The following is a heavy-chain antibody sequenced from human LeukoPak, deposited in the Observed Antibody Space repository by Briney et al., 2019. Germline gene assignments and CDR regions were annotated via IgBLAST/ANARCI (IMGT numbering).Heavy chain of an antibody. D-gene: IGHD3-22*01. V-gene: IGHV3-43*01. CDR1: GFTFDDYT. CDR3: AKGGYYDSSGPTGFDP. J-gene: IGHJ5*02. Sequence: GGSLRLSCAASGFTFDDYTMHWVRQAPGKGLEWVSLISWDGGSTYYADSVKGRFTISRDNSKNSLYLQMNSLRTEDTALYYCAKGGYYDSSGPTGFDPWGQGTLVTVSS. CDR2: ISWDGGST.